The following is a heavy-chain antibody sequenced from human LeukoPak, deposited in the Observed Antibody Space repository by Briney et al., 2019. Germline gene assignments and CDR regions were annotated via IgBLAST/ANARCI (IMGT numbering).Heavy chain of an antibody. CDR1: GFTFDDHV. J-gene: IGHJ4*02. D-gene: IGHD6-19*01. Sequence: PGGSLRLSCAASGFTFDDHVMQWVRQAPGKGLQWVSLISGDGGSKYYSDSVQGRFTISRDNSKNFLYLQMNSLRTEDTGFYYCARDMRVGPTIPVAALNDYWAREPWSPSPQ. V-gene: IGHV3-43*02. CDR3: ARDMRVGPTIPVAALNDY. CDR2: ISGDGGSK.